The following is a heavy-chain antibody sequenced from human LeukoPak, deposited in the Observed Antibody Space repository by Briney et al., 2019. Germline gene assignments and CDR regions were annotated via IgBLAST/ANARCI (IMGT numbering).Heavy chain of an antibody. J-gene: IGHJ4*02. CDR3: ASPDYYDSSGYSPGVGY. Sequence: GESLRISCKGSGYIFTSYWIGWVRQMPGKGLEWMGIIYPGDSDTRYSPSFQGQVTISADKSISTAYLQWSSLKASDTAMYYCASPDYYDSSGYSPGVGYWGQGTLVTVSS. D-gene: IGHD3-22*01. V-gene: IGHV5-51*01. CDR2: IYPGDSDT. CDR1: GYIFTSYW.